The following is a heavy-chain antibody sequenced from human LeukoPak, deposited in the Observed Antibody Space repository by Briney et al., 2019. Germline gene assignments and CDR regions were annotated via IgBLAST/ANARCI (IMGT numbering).Heavy chain of an antibody. CDR1: GFTFSNAW. J-gene: IGHJ4*02. CDR2: IKSKTDGGTT. D-gene: IGHD3-3*01. Sequence: PGGSLRLSCAASGFTFSNAWMSWVRQAPGKGLEWVGRIKSKTDGGTTDYAAPVKGRFTISRDDSKNTLYLQMNSLKTEDTAVYYCTTDLSNFWSGYWSYWGQGTLVTVSS. CDR3: TTDLSNFWSGYWSY. V-gene: IGHV3-15*01.